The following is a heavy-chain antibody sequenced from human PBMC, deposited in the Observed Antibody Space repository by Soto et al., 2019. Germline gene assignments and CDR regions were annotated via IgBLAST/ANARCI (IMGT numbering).Heavy chain of an antibody. V-gene: IGHV3-23*01. CDR3: AKGYCSSTSCYPNYYYYGMDV. D-gene: IGHD2-2*01. Sequence: GGSLRLSCAASGFTFSSYAMSWVRQAPGKGLEWVSAISGSGGSTYYADSVKGRFTISRDNSKNTLYLQMNSLRAEDTAVYYWAKGYCSSTSCYPNYYYYGMDVWGPGTTVTAS. CDR1: GFTFSSYA. CDR2: ISGSGGST. J-gene: IGHJ6*02.